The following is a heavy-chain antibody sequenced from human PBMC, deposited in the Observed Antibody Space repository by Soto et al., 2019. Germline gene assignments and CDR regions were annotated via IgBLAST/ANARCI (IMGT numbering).Heavy chain of an antibody. Sequence: GASVKVSCKASGYTFTSYDINWVRQATGQGLEWMGGIIPIFGTANYAQKFQGRVTITADESTSTAYMELSSLRSEDTAVYYCARGAGTTRWGAFDIWGQGTMVTVSS. CDR2: IIPIFGTA. V-gene: IGHV1-69*13. CDR3: ARGAGTTRWGAFDI. CDR1: GYTFTSYD. D-gene: IGHD6-19*01. J-gene: IGHJ3*02.